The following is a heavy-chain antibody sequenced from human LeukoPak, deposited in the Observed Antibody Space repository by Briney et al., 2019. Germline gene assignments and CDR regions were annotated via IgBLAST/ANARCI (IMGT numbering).Heavy chain of an antibody. CDR2: IWYDGSNK. J-gene: IGHJ4*02. V-gene: IGHV3-33*01. Sequence: QPGRSLRLSCAASGFTFSSYDMHWVRQAPGKGLEWVAVIWYDGSNKYYADSVKGRFTISRDNSKNTLYLQMNSLGAEDTSVNYCSRDAGYCSGGSCYPGQFDYWGQGSLVTVSS. D-gene: IGHD2-15*01. CDR3: SRDAGYCSGGSCYPGQFDY. CDR1: GFTFSSYD.